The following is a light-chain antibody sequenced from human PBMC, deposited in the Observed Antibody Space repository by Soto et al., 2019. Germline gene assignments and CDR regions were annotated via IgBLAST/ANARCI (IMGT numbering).Light chain of an antibody. V-gene: IGLV2-14*01. CDR3: SSYTSSSTLAV. J-gene: IGLJ3*02. Sequence: QSALTQPASVSGSPGQSITISCTGTSSDVGGYNYVSWYQQHPGKAPQLMIYDVSNRPSGVSNRFSGSKSGNTASLTISGLQAEDEADYYCSSYTSSSTLAVFGGGTKLTVL. CDR2: DVS. CDR1: SSDVGGYNY.